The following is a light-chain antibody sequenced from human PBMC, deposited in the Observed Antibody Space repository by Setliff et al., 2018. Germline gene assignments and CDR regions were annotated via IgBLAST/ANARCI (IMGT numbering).Light chain of an antibody. Sequence: QSALTQPASVSGSPGQSITISCTGTSSDVGGYNYVSWYQQHPAKAPKLMIYEVSKRPSGVPDRFSGSKSGNTASLTVSGLQAEDEADYYCSSYAGSNNYVFGTGTKV. V-gene: IGLV2-8*01. J-gene: IGLJ1*01. CDR2: EVS. CDR3: SSYAGSNNYV. CDR1: SSDVGGYNY.